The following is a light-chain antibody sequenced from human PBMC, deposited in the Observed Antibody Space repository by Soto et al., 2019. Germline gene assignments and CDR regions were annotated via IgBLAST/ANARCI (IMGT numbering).Light chain of an antibody. Sequence: EIVLTQSPATLSLSPGERVTLSCRASQSVSSNLAWYQQKPGQAPRLLIYGASTRATGIPARFSGSGSGTEFTLTISSLQSEDFAVYYCQQYNNWPLTFGGGTRLQIK. V-gene: IGKV3-15*01. CDR1: QSVSSN. CDR3: QQYNNWPLT. CDR2: GAS. J-gene: IGKJ5*01.